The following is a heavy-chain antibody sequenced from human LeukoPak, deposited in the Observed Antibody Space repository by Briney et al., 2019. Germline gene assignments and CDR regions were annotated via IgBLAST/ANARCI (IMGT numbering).Heavy chain of an antibody. CDR2: ISWNSGSI. J-gene: IGHJ3*02. D-gene: IGHD2-2*01. Sequence: PGGSLRLSCAASGFTFDDYAMHWVRQAPGKGLEWVSGISWNSGSIGYADSVKGRFTISRDNAKNSLYLQMNSLRAEDTALYYCAKDTGIVVPPGRYDAFDIWGQGTMVTVSS. V-gene: IGHV3-9*01. CDR3: AKDTGIVVPPGRYDAFDI. CDR1: GFTFDDYA.